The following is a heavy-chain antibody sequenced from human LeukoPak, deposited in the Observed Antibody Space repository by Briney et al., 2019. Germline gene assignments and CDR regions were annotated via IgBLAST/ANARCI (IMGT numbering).Heavy chain of an antibody. V-gene: IGHV3-23*01. D-gene: IGHD1-14*01. CDR3: SKARDEGILGTTFDY. Sequence: GGSLRLSCAASGFTFSNYAMSWVRQAPGKGLEWVSVISVSGGSTYYADSVKGRFTISRDNSKSTLYLQMNSLRAEDTAVYYCSKARDEGILGTTFDYWGQGTLVTVSS. J-gene: IGHJ4*02. CDR2: ISVSGGST. CDR1: GFTFSNYA.